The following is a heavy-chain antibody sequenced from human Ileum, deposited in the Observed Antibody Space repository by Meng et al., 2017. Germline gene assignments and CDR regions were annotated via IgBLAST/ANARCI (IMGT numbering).Heavy chain of an antibody. Sequence: QLKLQESGPGLRNPSETLSLTCAASGGSIESKNWWTWIRQPPGQGLEWIGEVYHSGSTHYNPSLQSRVTISIDNSKNRFSLSLNSVTAADTAIYYCARADYVRYFDLWGRGTLVTVSS. CDR3: ARADYVRYFDL. CDR1: GGSIESKNW. D-gene: IGHD3-10*02. J-gene: IGHJ2*01. V-gene: IGHV4-4*02. CDR2: VYHSGST.